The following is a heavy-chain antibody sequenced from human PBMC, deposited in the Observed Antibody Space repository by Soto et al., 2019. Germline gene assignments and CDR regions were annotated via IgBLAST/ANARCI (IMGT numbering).Heavy chain of an antibody. Sequence: GGSLRLSCAASGFTFSRYAMSWVRQAPGKGLEWVSGISGGAGSTYYADSVKGRSTISRDNSKNTLYLQMNSLRAEDTAVYYCAKAPFYDGSAQKYIDSGGQGPRVPAPS. J-gene: IGHJ4*02. V-gene: IGHV3-23*01. CDR2: ISGGAGST. CDR1: GFTFSRYA. CDR3: AKAPFYDGSAQKYIDS. D-gene: IGHD3-22*01.